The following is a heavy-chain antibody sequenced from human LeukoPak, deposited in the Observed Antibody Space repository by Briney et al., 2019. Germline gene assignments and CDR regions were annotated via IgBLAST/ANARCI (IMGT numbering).Heavy chain of an antibody. D-gene: IGHD4-23*01. CDR2: IRYDGSNK. Sequence: PGGSLRLSCAASGFTFSSYGMHWVRQAPGKGLEWVAFIRYDGSNKYYADSVKGRFTISRDNSKNTLYLQMNSLRTEDTAVYYCANLNGGDSASLDYWGQGTLVTVSS. V-gene: IGHV3-30*02. CDR3: ANLNGGDSASLDY. J-gene: IGHJ4*02. CDR1: GFTFSSYG.